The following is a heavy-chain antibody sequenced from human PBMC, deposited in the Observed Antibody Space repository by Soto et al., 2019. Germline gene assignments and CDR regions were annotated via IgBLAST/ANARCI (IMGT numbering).Heavy chain of an antibody. CDR3: ATDGEELWLQYYYYYMDV. CDR1: GFTFSSYS. V-gene: IGHV3-21*01. CDR2: ISSSSSYI. J-gene: IGHJ6*03. D-gene: IGHD3-9*01. Sequence: GGSLRLSCAASGFTFSSYSMNWVRQAPGKGLEWVSSISSSSSYIYYADSVKGRFTISRDNAKNSLYLQMNSLRAEDTAVYYRATDGEELWLQYYYYYMDVWGKGITVNVS.